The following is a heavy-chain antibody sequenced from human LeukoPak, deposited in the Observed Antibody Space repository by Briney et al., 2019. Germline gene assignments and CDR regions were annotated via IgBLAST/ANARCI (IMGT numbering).Heavy chain of an antibody. D-gene: IGHD4-17*01. Sequence: GGSLRLSCAASGFTVSSNYMSWVRQAPGKGLEWVSVIYSDGSTYYADSVKGRFTISRDNSKNTLYLQMNSLRAEDTAVYYCARDVRLYGHYYYGMDVWGQGTTVTVSS. J-gene: IGHJ6*02. CDR3: ARDVRLYGHYYYGMDV. CDR1: GFTVSSNY. CDR2: IYSDGST. V-gene: IGHV3-53*01.